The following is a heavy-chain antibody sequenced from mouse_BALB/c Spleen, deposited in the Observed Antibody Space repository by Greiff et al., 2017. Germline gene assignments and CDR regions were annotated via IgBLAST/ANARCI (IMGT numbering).Heavy chain of an antibody. CDR3: ARPMITTGYAMDY. D-gene: IGHD2-4*01. J-gene: IGHJ4*01. CDR2: IWGDGST. CDR1: GFSLTGYG. Sequence: VQGVESGPGLVAPSQSLSITCTVSGFSLTGYGVNWVRQPPGKGLEWLGMIWGDGSTDYNSALKSRLSISKDNSKSQVFLKMNSLQTDDTARYYCARPMITTGYAMDYWGQGTSVTVSS. V-gene: IGHV2-6-7*01.